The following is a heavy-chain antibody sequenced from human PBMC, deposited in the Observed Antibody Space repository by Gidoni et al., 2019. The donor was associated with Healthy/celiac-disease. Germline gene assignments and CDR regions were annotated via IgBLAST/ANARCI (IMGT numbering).Heavy chain of an antibody. CDR2: IIPTLGRA. CDR1: GGTFSSYA. Sequence: QVQLVQSGAEVKKPGSSVKVSCQASGGTFSSYAISWVRQTPGQGLEWMGRIIPTLGRANYAQKFQGRVTITADKSTSTAYMELSSLRSEDTAVYYCAREGRFGELDYWGQGTLVTVSS. CDR3: AREGRFGELDY. J-gene: IGHJ4*02. D-gene: IGHD3-10*01. V-gene: IGHV1-69*09.